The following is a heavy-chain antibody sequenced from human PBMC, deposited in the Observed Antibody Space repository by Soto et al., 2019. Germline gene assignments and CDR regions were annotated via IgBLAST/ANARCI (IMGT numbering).Heavy chain of an antibody. Sequence: PXGSLRLSCAASGFTFDDYAMHWVRQAPGKGLEWVSGISWNSGSIGYADSVKGRFTISRDNAKNSLYLQVKSLRAEDTALYYCAKGPHYGDYQDYWGQGTLVTVSS. V-gene: IGHV3-9*01. CDR1: GFTFDDYA. D-gene: IGHD4-17*01. J-gene: IGHJ4*02. CDR2: ISWNSGSI. CDR3: AKGPHYGDYQDY.